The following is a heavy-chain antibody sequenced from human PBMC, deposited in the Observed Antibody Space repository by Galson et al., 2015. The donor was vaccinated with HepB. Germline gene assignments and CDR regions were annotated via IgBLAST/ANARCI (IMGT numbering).Heavy chain of an antibody. J-gene: IGHJ4*02. CDR2: IIPIFGTA. V-gene: IGHV1-69*13. CDR1: GGIFSSYA. D-gene: IGHD5-24*01. Sequence: SVKVSCKASGGIFSSYAISWVRQAPGQGLEWMGGIIPIFGTANYAQKVQGRVTITADESTSTAYMELSSLRSEDTAVYYCARVSPDGYNSWDYWGQGTLVTVSP. CDR3: ARVSPDGYNSWDY.